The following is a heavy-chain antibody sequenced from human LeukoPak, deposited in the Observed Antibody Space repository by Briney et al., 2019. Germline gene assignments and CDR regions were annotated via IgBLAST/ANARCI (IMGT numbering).Heavy chain of an antibody. CDR1: GGSISSGSYY. CDR3: ARDLGWNFDY. J-gene: IGHJ4*02. CDR2: IYTSGST. Sequence: SETLSLTCTVSGGSISSGSYYWSWIRQPAGKGLEWIGRIYTSGSTNYNPSLKSRVTISVDTSKNQFSLKLSSVTAADTAVYYCARDLGWNFDYWGQGTLVTVSS. D-gene: IGHD5-24*01. V-gene: IGHV4-61*02.